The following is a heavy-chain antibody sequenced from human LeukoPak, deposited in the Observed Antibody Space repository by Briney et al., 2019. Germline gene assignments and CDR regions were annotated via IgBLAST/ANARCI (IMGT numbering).Heavy chain of an antibody. CDR2: IIGSGDST. CDR3: TKREKYSYGHP. Sequence: GESLRLSCAASGFTFSTYAMSWVRQAPGKGLEWVSSIIGSGDSTYYADSVKGRFTISRDNSKNTVYLQMNSLGAGDTAVYYCTKREKYSYGHPWGQGTLVTVSS. D-gene: IGHD5-18*01. V-gene: IGHV3-23*01. J-gene: IGHJ5*02. CDR1: GFTFSTYA.